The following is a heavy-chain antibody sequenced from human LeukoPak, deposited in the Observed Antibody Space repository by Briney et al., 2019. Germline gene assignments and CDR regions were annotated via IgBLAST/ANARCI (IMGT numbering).Heavy chain of an antibody. CDR3: AKFGYGPSDAFDI. J-gene: IGHJ3*02. Sequence: PSETLSLTCTVSGYSISSGYYWGWIRQPPGKGLEWIGSIYHSGSTYYNPSLKSRVTISVDTSKNQFSLKLSSVTAADTAVYYCAKFGYGPSDAFDIWGQGTMVTVSS. V-gene: IGHV4-38-2*02. CDR2: IYHSGST. CDR1: GYSISSGYY. D-gene: IGHD5-18*01.